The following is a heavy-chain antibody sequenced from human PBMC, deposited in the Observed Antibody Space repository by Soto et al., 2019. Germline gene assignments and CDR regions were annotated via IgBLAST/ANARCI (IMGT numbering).Heavy chain of an antibody. CDR1: GGSLSGYY. CDR2: IYYIGST. Sequence: QVQLQESGPGLVKPSETLSLTCVVSGGSLSGYYWSWIRQPPGKGLEWIGYIYYIGSTNYNPSLKSRVTKSVDTSKTQFSLKLSSVTAADTAVYYCARTWGSTSDYWGRGTLVTVSS. J-gene: IGHJ4*02. CDR3: ARTWGSTSDY. V-gene: IGHV4-59*01. D-gene: IGHD3-16*01.